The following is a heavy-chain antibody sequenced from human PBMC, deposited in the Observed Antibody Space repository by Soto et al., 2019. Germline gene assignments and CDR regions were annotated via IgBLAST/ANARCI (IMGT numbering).Heavy chain of an antibody. CDR1: GGTFSSYA. Sequence: QVQLVQSGAEVKKPGSSVKVSCKASGGTFSSYAISWVRQAPGQGLEWMGGIIPIFGTANYAQKFQGRVTIAADESTSAAYMELSSLRSEDTAVYYCARVPGIAVPYYYGMDVWGQGTTVTVSS. V-gene: IGHV1-69*01. J-gene: IGHJ6*02. CDR3: ARVPGIAVPYYYGMDV. CDR2: IIPIFGTA. D-gene: IGHD6-19*01.